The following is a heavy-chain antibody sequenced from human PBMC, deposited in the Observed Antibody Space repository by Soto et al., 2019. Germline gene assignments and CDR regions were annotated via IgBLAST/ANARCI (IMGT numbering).Heavy chain of an antibody. D-gene: IGHD7-27*01. J-gene: IGHJ4*02. CDR3: ARANWYSEY. CDR1: GGSISNHY. Sequence: QVQLQESGPGLVKPSETLSLTCTVSGGSISNHYWSWIRQPPGKGLEWIGYIYYNGNTNYNPSLKSRVTMLVDTSKNQISPKLSSVTAADTAVYYCARANWYSEYWGQGTLVTVSS. V-gene: IGHV4-59*11. CDR2: IYYNGNT.